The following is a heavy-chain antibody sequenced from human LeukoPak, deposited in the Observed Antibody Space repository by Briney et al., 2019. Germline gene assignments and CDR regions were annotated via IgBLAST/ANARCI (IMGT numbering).Heavy chain of an antibody. D-gene: IGHD3-3*01. CDR1: GGSISSYY. CDR2: IYYSGST. CDR3: ARGISDFWSGYYLYFDY. Sequence: SETLSLTCTVSGGSISSYYWSWIRQPPGKGLEWIGYIYYSGSTNYNPSLKSRVTISVDTSKNQFSPKLSSVTAADTAVYYCARGISDFWSGYYLYFDYWGQGTLVTVSS. V-gene: IGHV4-59*12. J-gene: IGHJ4*02.